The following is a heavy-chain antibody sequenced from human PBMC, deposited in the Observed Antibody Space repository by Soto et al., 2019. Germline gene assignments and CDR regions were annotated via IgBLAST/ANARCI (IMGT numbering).Heavy chain of an antibody. CDR3: ASGPAAMFAEYFQH. Sequence: ASVKVSSKASGYTFTSYYMHWVRQAPGQGLEWMGIIYPSGGNTSYAQKFQGRVTMTRNTSTSTAYMELSSLRSEDTAVYYCASGPAAMFAEYFQHWGQGTLVTLSS. J-gene: IGHJ1*01. D-gene: IGHD2-2*01. CDR2: IYPSGGNT. CDR1: GYTFTSYY. V-gene: IGHV1-46*01.